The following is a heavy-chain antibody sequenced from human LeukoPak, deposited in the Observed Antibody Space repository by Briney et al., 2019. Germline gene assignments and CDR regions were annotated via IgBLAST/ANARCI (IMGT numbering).Heavy chain of an antibody. D-gene: IGHD3-22*01. CDR2: VKQDGSEK. CDR1: GFTFSSYW. J-gene: IGHJ4*02. CDR3: ARVETYYYDSGGSRAYDY. V-gene: IGHV3-7*01. Sequence: PGGSLRLSCAASGFTFSSYWMSWVRQAPGKGLEWVANVKQDGSEKYYVDSVKGRFTISRDNSKNTLFMQMNSLRPEDTAVYYCARVETYYYDSGGSRAYDYWGQGTLVTVSS.